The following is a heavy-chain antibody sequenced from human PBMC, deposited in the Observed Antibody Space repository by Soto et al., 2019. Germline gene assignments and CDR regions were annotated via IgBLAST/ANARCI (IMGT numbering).Heavy chain of an antibody. D-gene: IGHD6-13*01. CDR3: ARGGYSSTWSNLLDRSGLDV. CDR1: GGTFSSYA. V-gene: IGHV1-69*06. J-gene: IGHJ6*02. CDR2: LVPLFRTT. Sequence: QVQLVQSGAEAKKPGSSVKVSCKTSGGTFSSYAISWVRQAPGQGLEWMGGLVPLFRTTNYAQKFQGRVTITADTSTDTVYMELSGLRSGDTAVYYCARGGYSSTWSNLLDRSGLDVWGQGTTVTVSS.